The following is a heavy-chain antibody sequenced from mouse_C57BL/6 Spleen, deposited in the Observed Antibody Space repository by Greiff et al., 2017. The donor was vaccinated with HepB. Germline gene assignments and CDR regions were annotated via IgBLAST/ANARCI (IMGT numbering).Heavy chain of an antibody. J-gene: IGHJ1*03. Sequence: VQLQQPGAELVRPGSSVKLSCKASGYTFTSYWMHWVKQRPIQGLEWIGNIDPSDSETHYNQKFKDKATLTVDKSSSTAYMQLSSLTSEDSAVYYCAREAGSSYRYFDVWGTGTTVTVSS. CDR3: AREAGSSYRYFDV. CDR2: IDPSDSET. CDR1: GYTFTSYW. D-gene: IGHD1-1*01. V-gene: IGHV1-52*01.